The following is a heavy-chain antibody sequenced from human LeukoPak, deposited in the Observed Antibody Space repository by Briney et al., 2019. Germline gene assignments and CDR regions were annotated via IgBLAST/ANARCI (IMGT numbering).Heavy chain of an antibody. D-gene: IGHD1-26*01. V-gene: IGHV3-23*01. J-gene: IGHJ4*02. CDR2: ISGSGVST. CDR1: GFSFHSYA. CDR3: AKHSGSYFIYYVDS. Sequence: PGGSLRLSCAASGFSFHSYAMSWVRQAPGEGLEWVAGISGSGVSTYYADSVKGRFTVSRDNSANTLYLQMNSLRADDTALYYCAKHSGSYFIYYVDSWGQGTLVTVSS.